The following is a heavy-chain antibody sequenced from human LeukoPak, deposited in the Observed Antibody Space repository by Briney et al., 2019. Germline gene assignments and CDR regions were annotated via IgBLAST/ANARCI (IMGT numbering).Heavy chain of an antibody. J-gene: IGHJ6*03. Sequence: GGSLRLSCAASGFTFSSYWMHWVRQAPGKGLVWVSRINTDGSSTSYADSVKGRFTISRDNAKNTLYLQMNSLRAEDTAVYYCARDRNYSNFPVYYYYYMDVWGKGTTVTVSS. CDR1: GFTFSSYW. V-gene: IGHV3-74*01. D-gene: IGHD4-11*01. CDR2: INTDGSST. CDR3: ARDRNYSNFPVYYYYYMDV.